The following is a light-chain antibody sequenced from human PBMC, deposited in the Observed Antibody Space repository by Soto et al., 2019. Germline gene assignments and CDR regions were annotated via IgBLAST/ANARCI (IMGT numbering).Light chain of an antibody. Sequence: EIVLTQSPATLSLSPGERATLSCRASQSVSSYLAWYQQKPGQAPRLLIYDASNRATGIPARFSGSGSGTDFTLTISSLEPEDFAVYYCQQYGRPPRATFGQGTRLEIK. CDR1: QSVSSY. V-gene: IGKV3-11*01. J-gene: IGKJ5*01. CDR3: QQYGRPPRAT. CDR2: DAS.